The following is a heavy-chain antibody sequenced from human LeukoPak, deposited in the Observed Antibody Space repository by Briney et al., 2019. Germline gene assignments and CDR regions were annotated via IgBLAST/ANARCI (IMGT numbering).Heavy chain of an antibody. D-gene: IGHD5-24*01. CDR2: INPNSGGT. J-gene: IGHJ5*02. V-gene: IGHV1-2*02. Sequence: ASVKASCKASGYTLTCYYMHWVRQAPGQGLEWMGWINPNSGGTNYAQKFQGRVTMTRDTSISTAYMELSRLRSDDTAVYYCARGTLRDGYNYFWFDPWGQGTLVTVSS. CDR1: GYTLTCYY. CDR3: ARGTLRDGYNYFWFDP.